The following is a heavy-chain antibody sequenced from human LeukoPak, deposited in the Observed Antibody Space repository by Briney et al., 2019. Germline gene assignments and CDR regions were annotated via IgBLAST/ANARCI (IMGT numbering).Heavy chain of an antibody. J-gene: IGHJ5*02. CDR3: ARATRIAARTSVNWFDL. CDR1: GYTFTSYD. V-gene: IGHV1-8*01. D-gene: IGHD6-6*01. CDR2: MNPNSGNT. Sequence: GASVKVSCKASGYTFTSYDINWVRQATGQGLEWMGWMNPNSGNTGYAQKFQGRVTMTRNTSISTAYMELSSLRSEDTAVYYCARATRIAARTSVNWFDLCGQGTLVTVSS.